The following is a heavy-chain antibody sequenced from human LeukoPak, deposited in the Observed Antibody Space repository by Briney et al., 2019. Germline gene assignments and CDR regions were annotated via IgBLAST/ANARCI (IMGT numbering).Heavy chain of an antibody. V-gene: IGHV3-23*01. J-gene: IGHJ4*02. CDR3: AKDRSATPTPFDY. D-gene: IGHD2-15*01. CDR1: GFTFSSYA. Sequence: GGSLRLSCAASGFTFSSYAMSWVRQAPGKGLEWVSAISGSGGSTYYADSVKGRLTISRDNSKDTLYLQMNSLRAEDTAVYYCAKDRSATPTPFDYWGQGALVTVSS. CDR2: ISGSGGST.